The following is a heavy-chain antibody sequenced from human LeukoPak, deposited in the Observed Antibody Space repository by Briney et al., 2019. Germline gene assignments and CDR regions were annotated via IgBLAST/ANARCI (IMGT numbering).Heavy chain of an antibody. V-gene: IGHV4-38-2*01. CDR1: GYSISSGYY. D-gene: IGHD1-7*01. J-gene: IGHJ5*02. CDR3: ARVRNNWNYFSARNNWFDP. CDR2: IYHSGST. Sequence: SETLSLTCAVSGYSISSGYYWGWIRQPPGKGLEWIGSIYHSGSTYYNPSLKSRVTISVDTSKNQFSLKLSSVTAADTAVYYCARVRNNWNYFSARNNWFDPWGQGTWSPSPQ.